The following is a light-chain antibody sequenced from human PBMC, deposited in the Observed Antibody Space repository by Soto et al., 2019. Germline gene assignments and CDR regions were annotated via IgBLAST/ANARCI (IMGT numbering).Light chain of an antibody. V-gene: IGLV2-8*01. CDR2: EVT. CDR3: SSYAGSNNFDV. CDR1: SSDVGGYTY. J-gene: IGLJ1*01. Sequence: QSALTQPPSASGSPGQSVTISCTGSSSDVGGYTYVSWYQQHPGKAPKLLIYEVTKRPSGVPDRFSGSKSGNTASLTVSGLQAEDDADYYCSSYAGSNNFDVFGTGTKVTVL.